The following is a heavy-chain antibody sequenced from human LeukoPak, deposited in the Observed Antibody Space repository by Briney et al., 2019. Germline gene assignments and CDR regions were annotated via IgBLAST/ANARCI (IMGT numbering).Heavy chain of an antibody. D-gene: IGHD2-2*01. CDR2: IIPIFGTA. Sequence: SVKVSCKASGGTFSSYAISWVRQAPGQGLEWMGGIIPIFGTANYAQKFQGRVTITTDESTSTAYMELSSLRSEDTAVYYCAKGHQFEYCSSTSCSLDYWGQGTLVTVSS. V-gene: IGHV1-69*05. CDR1: GGTFSSYA. CDR3: AKGHQFEYCSSTSCSLDY. J-gene: IGHJ4*02.